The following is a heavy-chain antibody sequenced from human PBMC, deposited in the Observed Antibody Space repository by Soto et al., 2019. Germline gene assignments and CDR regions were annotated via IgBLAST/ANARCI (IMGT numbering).Heavy chain of an antibody. V-gene: IGHV2-5*02. CDR1: GFSLSTSGVG. J-gene: IGHJ4*02. D-gene: IGHD3-9*01. Sequence: QITLKESGPTLVRPTQNLTLTCAFSGFSLSTSGVGVGWIRQPPGKALEWLAVIYWDDSKHYSPSPRSRLTITKGTSKNQVVLTMTNMDPMDTGTYYCAHKGPEDWALEYWGQGTLVTVSS. CDR3: AHKGPEDWALEY. CDR2: IYWDDSK.